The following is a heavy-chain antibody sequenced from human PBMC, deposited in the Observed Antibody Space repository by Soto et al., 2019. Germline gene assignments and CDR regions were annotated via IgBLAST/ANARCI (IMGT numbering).Heavy chain of an antibody. CDR3: ARVQPYYDILTGYYDFDYYYGMDV. Sequence: PAGSLRLTCAASGSTFSSYWMHWVRQAPGKGLMWVSRINSDGSSTSYADSVKGRFTISRDNAKNTLYLQMISLRAEDTAVYYCARVQPYYDILTGYYDFDYYYGMDVWGQGTTVTVSS. V-gene: IGHV3-74*01. J-gene: IGHJ6*02. CDR1: GSTFSSYW. D-gene: IGHD3-9*01. CDR2: INSDGSST.